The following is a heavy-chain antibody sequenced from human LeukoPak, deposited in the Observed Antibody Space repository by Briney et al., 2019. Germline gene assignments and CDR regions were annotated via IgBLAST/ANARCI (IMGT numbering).Heavy chain of an antibody. V-gene: IGHV3-30*18. CDR3: ANLHDY. CDR2: ISYDGTIK. CDR1: GFAFTTYA. Sequence: GGSLKLSCAASGFAFTTYAMHWVRQAPGRGLEWVAVISYDGTIKYYADSVKGRFTISRDNSKNTLYLQMNSLRAEDTAVYYCANLHDYWGQGTLVTVSS. J-gene: IGHJ4*02.